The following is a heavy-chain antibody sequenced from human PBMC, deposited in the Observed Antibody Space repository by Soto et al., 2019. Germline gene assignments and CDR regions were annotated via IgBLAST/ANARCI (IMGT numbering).Heavy chain of an antibody. Sequence: GGSLGLSCAASGFTFRSYGMHWVRQAPGKGLEWVAVISYDGSNKYYADSVKGRFTISRDNSKNTLYLQMNSLRAEDTAVYYCAKDLKYQLLYLDYWGQGTLVTVSS. CDR3: AKDLKYQLLYLDY. CDR1: GFTFRSYG. D-gene: IGHD2-2*01. V-gene: IGHV3-30*18. CDR2: ISYDGSNK. J-gene: IGHJ4*02.